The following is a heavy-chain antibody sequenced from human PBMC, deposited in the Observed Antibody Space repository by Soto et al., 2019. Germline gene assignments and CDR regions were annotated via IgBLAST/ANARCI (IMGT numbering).Heavy chain of an antibody. V-gene: IGHV3-23*01. Sequence: PGGSLRLSCAASGFTFSSYAMSWVRQAPGKGLEWVSAISGSGGSTYYADSVKGRFTISRDNSKNTLYLQMNSLRAEDTAVYYCAKDLVGRGVTTSEYFQHWGQGTLVTVSS. CDR1: GFTFSSYA. CDR3: AKDLVGRGVTTSEYFQH. J-gene: IGHJ1*01. CDR2: ISGSGGST. D-gene: IGHD4-17*01.